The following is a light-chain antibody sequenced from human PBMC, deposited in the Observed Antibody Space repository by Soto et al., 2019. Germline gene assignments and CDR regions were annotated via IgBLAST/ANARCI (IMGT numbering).Light chain of an antibody. CDR2: EVR. V-gene: IGLV2-14*01. CDR3: SSYTSKSSLI. J-gene: IGLJ2*01. Sequence: QSALTQPAAVSGSPGQSITISCAGTMRDVGAYNLVSWYQQHPGRAPQLIIYEVRNRPSGISFRFSGSKSGNTASLTISGLQAEDEADYYCSSYTSKSSLIFGGGTKVTVL. CDR1: MRDVGAYNL.